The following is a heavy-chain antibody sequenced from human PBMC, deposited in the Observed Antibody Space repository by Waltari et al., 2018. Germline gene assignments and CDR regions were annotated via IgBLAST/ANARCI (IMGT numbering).Heavy chain of an antibody. V-gene: IGHV3-21*01. CDR2: ISSSSSYI. J-gene: IGHJ6*03. D-gene: IGHD1-26*01. Sequence: EVQLVESGGGLVKPGGSLRLSCAASGFTFSSYSMNWVRPAPGKGLEWVSSISSSSSYIYYADSVKGRFTISRDNAKNSLYLQMNSLRDEDTAVYYCARDGNSGSYSYYMDVWGKGTTVTVSS. CDR1: GFTFSSYS. CDR3: ARDGNSGSYSYYMDV.